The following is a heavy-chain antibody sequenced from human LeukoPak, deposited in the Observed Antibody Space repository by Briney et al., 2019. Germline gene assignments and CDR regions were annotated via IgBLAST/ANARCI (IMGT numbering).Heavy chain of an antibody. Sequence: TLSLTCTVSGGSISSGSYYWSWIRQPAGKGLEWIGRIYTSGSTNYNPSLKSRVTISVDTSKNQFSLKLSSVTAADTAVYYCTGATYYYGSGSRSGHDYWGQGTLVTVSS. CDR1: GGSISSGSYY. V-gene: IGHV4-61*02. CDR3: TGATYYYGSGSRSGHDY. D-gene: IGHD3-10*01. CDR2: IYTSGST. J-gene: IGHJ4*02.